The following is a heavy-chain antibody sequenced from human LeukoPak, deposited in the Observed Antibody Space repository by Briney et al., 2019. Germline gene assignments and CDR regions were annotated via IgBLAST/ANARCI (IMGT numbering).Heavy chain of an antibody. Sequence: SETLSLTCTVSGGSISSSSYYWGWIRQPPGKGLEWIGSIYYSGSTYYNPSLKSRVTISVDTSKNQFSLKLSSATAADTAVYYCARHGSGYSFDYWGQGTLVTVSS. J-gene: IGHJ4*02. CDR1: GGSISSSSYY. CDR3: ARHGSGYSFDY. V-gene: IGHV4-39*01. CDR2: IYYSGST. D-gene: IGHD3-22*01.